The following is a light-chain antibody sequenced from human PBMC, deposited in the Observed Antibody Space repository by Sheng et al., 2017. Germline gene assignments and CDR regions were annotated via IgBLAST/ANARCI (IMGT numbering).Light chain of an antibody. CDR3: QSADSSGDHRV. CDR1: TLPKQY. Sequence: SYELTQPPSVSVSPGQTARITCSGNTLPKQYAHWYQQKPGQAPVLVIYKDTERPSRIPERFSGSSSGTTVTLTISGVQAEDDADYYCQSADSSGDHRVFGAGTKLTVL. J-gene: IGLJ3*02. CDR2: KDT. V-gene: IGLV3-25*03.